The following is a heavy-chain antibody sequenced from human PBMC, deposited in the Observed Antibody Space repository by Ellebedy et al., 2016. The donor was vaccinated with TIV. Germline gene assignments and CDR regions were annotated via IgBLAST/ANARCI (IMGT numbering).Heavy chain of an antibody. CDR3: ARAWGSGYDYYPYYFDY. J-gene: IGHJ4*02. CDR2: ISAYNGNT. V-gene: IGHV1-18*01. Sequence: GESLKISXKGSGYTFTSYGISWVRQAPGQGLEWMGWISAYNGNTNYAQKLQGRVTMTTDTSTSTAYMELRSLRSDDTAVYYCARAWGSGYDYYPYYFDYWGQGTLVTVSS. CDR1: GYTFTSYG. D-gene: IGHD5-12*01.